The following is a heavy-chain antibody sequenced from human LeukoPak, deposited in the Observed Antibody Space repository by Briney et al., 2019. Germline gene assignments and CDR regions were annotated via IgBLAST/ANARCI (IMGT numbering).Heavy chain of an antibody. CDR2: ISYDGSNK. CDR1: GFTFSSYA. D-gene: IGHD6-19*01. Sequence: GGSLRLSCAASGFTFSSYAMHWVRQAPGKGLEWVADISYDGSNKYYADSVKGRFTISRDNSKNTLYLQMNSLRAEDTAVYYCARDSGSGWYNWFDPWGQGTLVTVSS. J-gene: IGHJ5*02. CDR3: ARDSGSGWYNWFDP. V-gene: IGHV3-30-3*01.